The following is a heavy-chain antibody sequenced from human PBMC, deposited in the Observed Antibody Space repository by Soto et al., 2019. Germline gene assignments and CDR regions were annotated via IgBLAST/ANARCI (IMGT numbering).Heavy chain of an antibody. CDR3: ARSGYYYDSSGYCDY. V-gene: IGHV3-30-3*01. CDR1: GFTFSSYA. J-gene: IGHJ4*02. D-gene: IGHD3-22*01. CDR2: ISYDGSNK. Sequence: GGSLRLSCAASGFTFSSYAMHWVRQAPGKGLEWVAVISYDGSNKYYADSVKGRFTISRDNSKNTLYLQMNSLRAEDTAVYYCARSGYYYDSSGYCDYWGQGTLVTVSS.